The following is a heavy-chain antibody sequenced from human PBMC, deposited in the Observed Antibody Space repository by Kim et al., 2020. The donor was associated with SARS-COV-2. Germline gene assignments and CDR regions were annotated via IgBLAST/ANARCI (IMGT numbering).Heavy chain of an antibody. J-gene: IGHJ4*01. CDR1: GFTFSSYW. CDR2: IKSDGSST. V-gene: IGHV3-74*01. Sequence: GGSLRLSCAASGFTFSSYWMHWVRQAPGKGLVWVSRIKSDGSSTNFADSVKGRFTISRDNAKNTLYLQMNSLGAEDTAVYYCAREGIDSSGWHNFDYWG. D-gene: IGHD6-19*01. CDR3: AREGIDSSGWHNFDY.